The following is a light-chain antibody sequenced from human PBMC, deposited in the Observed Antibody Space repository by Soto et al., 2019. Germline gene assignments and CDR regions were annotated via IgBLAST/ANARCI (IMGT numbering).Light chain of an antibody. CDR1: QSLSSNY. CDR3: HQYDNAPLT. CDR2: GAS. Sequence: EIVLTQSRGTLSLSPGERATLSCRASQSLSSNYLAWYQQGPGQAPRLLVYGASSRATGIPDRFSGSGFGTDFALTISSLEPEDSAVYYCHQYDNAPLTFGPGTRVGIK. J-gene: IGKJ3*01. V-gene: IGKV3-20*01.